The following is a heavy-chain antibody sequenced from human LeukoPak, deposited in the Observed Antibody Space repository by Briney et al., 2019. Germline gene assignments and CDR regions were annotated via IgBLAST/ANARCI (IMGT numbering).Heavy chain of an antibody. Sequence: GGSLRLSCAASGFTFSSYSMNWVRQAPGKGLEWVSYISSSSSTIYYADSVKGRFTISRDNSKNTLYLQMNSLRAEDTAVYYCARDSSQGTRWFDSWGQGTLVTVSS. V-gene: IGHV3-48*01. D-gene: IGHD1-14*01. CDR2: ISSSSSTI. CDR1: GFTFSSYS. J-gene: IGHJ5*01. CDR3: ARDSSQGTRWFDS.